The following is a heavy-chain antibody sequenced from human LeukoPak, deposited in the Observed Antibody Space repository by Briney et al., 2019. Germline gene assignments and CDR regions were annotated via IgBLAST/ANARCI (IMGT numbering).Heavy chain of an antibody. CDR2: ISGSGGST. D-gene: IGHD3-10*01. V-gene: IGHV3-23*01. CDR3: AKDRGVRGVIISVLDY. CDR1: GFTFSSYA. J-gene: IGHJ4*02. Sequence: GGSLRLSCAASGFTFSSYAMSWVRQAPGKGLEWVSAISGSGGSTYYADSVKGRFTISRDNSKNTLYLQMNSLRAEDTAVYYCAKDRGVRGVIISVLDYWGQGTLVTVSS.